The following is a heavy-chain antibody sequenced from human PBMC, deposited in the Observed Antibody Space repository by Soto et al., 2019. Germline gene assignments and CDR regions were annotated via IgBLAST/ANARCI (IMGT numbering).Heavy chain of an antibody. J-gene: IGHJ4*02. CDR1: GFTFSNYA. V-gene: IGHV3-23*01. D-gene: IGHD2-2*02. CDR3: AKIDRPNCRSTSCYTFDY. CDR2: IRDKGTNT. Sequence: EVQLLGSGGGLVQPGGSLRLSCAASGFTFSNYAMSWVRQAPGKGLEWVSGIRDKGTNTYYADSVKGRFTISRDNSRDTLSLQMNSLRVEDTAIYYCAKIDRPNCRSTSCYTFDYWGQGTLVTVSS.